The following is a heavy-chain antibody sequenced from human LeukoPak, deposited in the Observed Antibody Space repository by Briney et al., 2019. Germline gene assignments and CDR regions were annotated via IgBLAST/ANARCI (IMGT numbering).Heavy chain of an antibody. V-gene: IGHV3-30*02. Sequence: GGSLRLSCAASGFTFSSYGMHWVRQAPGKGLEWVAFIRYDGSNKYYADSVKGRFTISRDNSKNTLYLQMNSLRAEDTAVYYCAKVLLRALDYMDVWGKGTTVTVSS. CDR2: IRYDGSNK. CDR1: GFTFSSYG. D-gene: IGHD2-15*01. J-gene: IGHJ6*03. CDR3: AKVLLRALDYMDV.